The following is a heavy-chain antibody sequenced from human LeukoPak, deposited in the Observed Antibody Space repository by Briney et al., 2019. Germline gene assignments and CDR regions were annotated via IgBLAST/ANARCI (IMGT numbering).Heavy chain of an antibody. J-gene: IGHJ4*02. CDR2: ISGSGGST. CDR3: AKVTLYSNYV. CDR1: GGTFSSYA. Sequence: ASVKVSCKASGGTFSSYAMSWVRQAPGKGLEWVSAISGSGGSTYYADSVKGRFTISRDNSKNTLYLQMNSLRAEDTAVYYCAKVTLYSNYVWGQGTLVTVSP. V-gene: IGHV3-23*01. D-gene: IGHD4-11*01.